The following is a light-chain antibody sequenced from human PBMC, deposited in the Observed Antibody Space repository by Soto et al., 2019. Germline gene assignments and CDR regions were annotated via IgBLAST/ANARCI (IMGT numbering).Light chain of an antibody. CDR3: SSYAASNNLNFV. CDR1: SSDVGGYNY. Sequence: QSALTQPPSASGSPGQSVTISCTGTSSDVGGYNYVSWYQQYPGRAPKLMIYEVTKRPSGVPDRFSGSKSGNTASLTVSGLLAEDEADYYCSSYAASNNLNFVFGGGTKLTVL. V-gene: IGLV2-8*01. J-gene: IGLJ3*02. CDR2: EVT.